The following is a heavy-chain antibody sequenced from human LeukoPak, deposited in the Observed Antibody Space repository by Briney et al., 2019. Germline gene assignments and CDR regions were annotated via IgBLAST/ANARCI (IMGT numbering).Heavy chain of an antibody. J-gene: IGHJ4*02. CDR3: ALLREGSGWYYFDY. Sequence: GASVKVSCKASGHSFTAHYMHWVRQAPGQGLEWMGWIDPNTGGTNYAQKFQGRVTMTRDTSISTAYMELSRLRSDDTAVYYCALLREGSGWYYFDYWGQGTLVTVSS. D-gene: IGHD6-19*01. CDR1: GHSFTAHY. CDR2: IDPNTGGT. V-gene: IGHV1-2*02.